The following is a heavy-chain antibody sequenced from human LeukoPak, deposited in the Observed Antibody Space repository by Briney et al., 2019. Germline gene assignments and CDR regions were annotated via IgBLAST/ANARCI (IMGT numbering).Heavy chain of an antibody. CDR1: GYTFTSYG. CDR3: ARERRYYDSSGYYFYYYMDV. CDR2: ISAYNGNT. V-gene: IGHV1-18*01. D-gene: IGHD3-22*01. Sequence: ASVKVSCKASGYTFTSYGISWVRQAPGQGLEWMGWISAYNGNTNYAQKLQGRVTMTTDTSTSTAYMELRSLRSGDTAVYYCARERRYYDSSGYYFYYYMDVWGKGTTVTISS. J-gene: IGHJ6*03.